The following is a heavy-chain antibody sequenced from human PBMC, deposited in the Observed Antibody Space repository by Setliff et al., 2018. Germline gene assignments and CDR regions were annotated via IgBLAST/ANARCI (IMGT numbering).Heavy chain of an antibody. CDR1: GGSISTYY. Sequence: PSETLSLTCTVSGGSISTYYWSWIRQPPGKGLELIGYLYHTGNTNYNPSLKSRVTISVDTSENQFSLKLSSVTAADTAVCFCARDRMEGGFDPWGQGTLVTVSS. J-gene: IGHJ5*02. CDR2: LYHTGNT. V-gene: IGHV4-59*01. D-gene: IGHD1-1*01. CDR3: ARDRMEGGFDP.